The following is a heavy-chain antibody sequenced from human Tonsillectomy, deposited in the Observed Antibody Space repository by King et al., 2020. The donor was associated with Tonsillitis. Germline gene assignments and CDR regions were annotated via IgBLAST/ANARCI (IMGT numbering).Heavy chain of an antibody. CDR2: ISSSGSTI. D-gene: IGHD2-2*01. CDR3: ARDRYCSSTSCSDYYYYYYMDV. J-gene: IGHJ6*03. V-gene: IGHV3-11*01. Sequence: VQLVESGGGLVKPGGSLRLSCAASGFIFSDYYMSWIRQAPGKGLEWVSYISSSGSTIYYADSVKGRFTISRDNAKSSLYLQMNSLRAEDTAVYYCARDRYCSSTSCSDYYYYYYMDVWGKGTTVTVSS. CDR1: GFIFSDYY.